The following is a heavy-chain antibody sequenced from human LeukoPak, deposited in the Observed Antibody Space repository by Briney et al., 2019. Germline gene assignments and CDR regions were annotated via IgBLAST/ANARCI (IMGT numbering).Heavy chain of an antibody. D-gene: IGHD2-15*01. CDR1: GFTFSSYA. CDR3: AKAVRRYCSGGSCDYYFDY. Sequence: GGSLRLSCASSGFTFSSYAMSWVRQAPGKGLEWVSAISGSGGSTYYADSVKGRFTISRDNSKNTLYLQMNSLRAEDTAVYYCAKAVRRYCSGGSCDYYFDYWGQGTLVTVSS. V-gene: IGHV3-23*01. CDR2: ISGSGGST. J-gene: IGHJ4*02.